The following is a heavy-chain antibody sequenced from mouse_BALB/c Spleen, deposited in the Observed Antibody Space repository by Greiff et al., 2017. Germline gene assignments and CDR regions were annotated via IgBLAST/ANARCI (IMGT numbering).Heavy chain of an antibody. D-gene: IGHD4-1*01. Sequence: EVHLVESGGGLVQPGGSRKLSCAASGFTFSSFGMHWVRQAPEKGLEWVAYISSGSSTIYYADTVKGRFTISRDNPKNTLFLQMTSLRSEDTAMYYCARDWDWYFDYWGQGTTLTVSS. V-gene: IGHV5-17*02. CDR3: ARDWDWYFDY. J-gene: IGHJ2*01. CDR1: GFTFSSFG. CDR2: ISSGSSTI.